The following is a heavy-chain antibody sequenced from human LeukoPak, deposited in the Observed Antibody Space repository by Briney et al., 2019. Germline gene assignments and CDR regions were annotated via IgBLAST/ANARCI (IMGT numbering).Heavy chain of an antibody. CDR1: GFTFSSYE. D-gene: IGHD5-18*01. CDR3: ARGEKTAMVLVIDY. V-gene: IGHV3-30*04. Sequence: PGGSLRLSCAASGFTFSSYEMNWVRQAPGKGLEWVAVISYDGSNKYYADSVKGRFTISRDNSKNTLYLQMIGLRAEDTAVYYCARGEKTAMVLVIDYWGQGTLVTVSS. J-gene: IGHJ4*02. CDR2: ISYDGSNK.